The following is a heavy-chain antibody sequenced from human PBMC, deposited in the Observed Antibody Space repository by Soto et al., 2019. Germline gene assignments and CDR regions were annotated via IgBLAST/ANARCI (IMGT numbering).Heavy chain of an antibody. CDR2: IYYSGST. D-gene: IGHD3-22*01. V-gene: IGHV4-59*01. CDR1: GGSINSYY. Sequence: SETLSLTCTVSGGSINSYYWSWIRQPPGKGLEWIGYIYYSGSTNYNPSLKSRVTISVDTSKNQFSLKLSSVTAADTAVYYCARENGYYDSSGYRLRERYYYYGMDVWGQGTTVTVSS. CDR3: ARENGYYDSSGYRLRERYYYYGMDV. J-gene: IGHJ6*02.